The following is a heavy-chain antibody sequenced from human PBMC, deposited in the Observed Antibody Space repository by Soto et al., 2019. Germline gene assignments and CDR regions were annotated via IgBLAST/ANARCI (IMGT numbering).Heavy chain of an antibody. CDR3: ARFGVPRSTSCSRRGGSCSESGMDV. V-gene: IGHV4-34*01. Sequence: QVQLQQWGAGLLKPSETLSLTCAVYGGSFSGYYWSWIRQPPGKGLEWIGEINHSGSTNYNQSLKRRVTISVDTSKNQFSLKLSSVTAADTAVYYCARFGVPRSTSCSRRGGSCSESGMDVWGQGTTVTVSS. CDR1: GGSFSGYY. CDR2: INHSGST. J-gene: IGHJ6*02. D-gene: IGHD2-15*01.